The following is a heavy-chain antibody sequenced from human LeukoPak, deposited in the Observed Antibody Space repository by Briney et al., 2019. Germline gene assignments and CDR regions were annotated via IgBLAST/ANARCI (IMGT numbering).Heavy chain of an antibody. CDR1: GGSISSGDYY. J-gene: IGHJ4*02. V-gene: IGHV4-30-4*08. Sequence: SQTLSLTCTVSGGSISSGDYYWSWIRQPPGKGLEWIGYIYYSGSTYYNPSLKSRVTISVDTSKNQFSLRLSSVTAADTAVYYCARGADLRVGATHDYWGQGTLVTVSS. CDR3: ARGADLRVGATHDY. CDR2: IYYSGST. D-gene: IGHD1-26*01.